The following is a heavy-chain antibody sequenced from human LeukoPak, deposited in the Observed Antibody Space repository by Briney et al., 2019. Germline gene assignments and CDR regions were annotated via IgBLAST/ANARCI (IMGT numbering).Heavy chain of an antibody. J-gene: IGHJ6*03. Sequence: PSETLSLTCTVSGGSISSSTYYWGWIRQPPGKGLEWIGSMYYDGSTYYNPSLKSRVAISVDTSKNQFSLKVTSVTAADTAVYHCARHVWAGTSTAGYHYYMDVWGKGTTVTVSS. CDR2: MYYDGST. D-gene: IGHD3/OR15-3a*01. CDR3: ARHVWAGTSTAGYHYYMDV. V-gene: IGHV4-39*01. CDR1: GGSISSSTYY.